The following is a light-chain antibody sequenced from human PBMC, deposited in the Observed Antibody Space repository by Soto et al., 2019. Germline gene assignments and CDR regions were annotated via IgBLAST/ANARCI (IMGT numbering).Light chain of an antibody. CDR3: QQRYNWPWT. Sequence: EIMLTLSPGTLSLSPGERATLSCRASQSIRNFLAWYQQKPGQAPRLLIYDASNRASGIPPRFSGSGSGTDFTLAISGLEPEDLAVYYCQQRYNWPWTFGQGTKVDI. CDR2: DAS. CDR1: QSIRNF. V-gene: IGKV3-11*01. J-gene: IGKJ1*01.